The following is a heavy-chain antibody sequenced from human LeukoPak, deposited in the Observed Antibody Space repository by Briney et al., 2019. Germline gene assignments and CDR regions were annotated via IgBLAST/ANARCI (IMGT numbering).Heavy chain of an antibody. CDR2: IIPIFGTA. Sequence: GASVKVSCKASGYTFTSYGISWVRQAPGQGLEWMGGIIPIFGTANYAQKFQGRVTITADKSTSTAYMELSSLRSEDTAVYYCARHSSGWPLGYYYYYMDVWGKGTTVTVSS. V-gene: IGHV1-69*06. CDR3: ARHSSGWPLGYYYYYMDV. CDR1: GYTFTSYG. J-gene: IGHJ6*03. D-gene: IGHD6-19*01.